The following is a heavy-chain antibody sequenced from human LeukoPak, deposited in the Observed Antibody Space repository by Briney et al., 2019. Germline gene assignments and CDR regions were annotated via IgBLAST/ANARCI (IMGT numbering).Heavy chain of an antibody. D-gene: IGHD5-18*01. J-gene: IGHJ6*02. CDR2: IIPIFGTA. CDR1: GGTFSSYA. V-gene: IGHV1-69*13. CDR3: AIGRDTAMVQDYYYYGMDV. Sequence: GAPVKVSCKASGGTFSSYAISWVRQAPGQGLEWMRGIIPIFGTANYAQKFQGRVTITADESTSTAYMELSSLRSEDTAVYYCAIGRDTAMVQDYYYYGMDVWGQGTTVTVSS.